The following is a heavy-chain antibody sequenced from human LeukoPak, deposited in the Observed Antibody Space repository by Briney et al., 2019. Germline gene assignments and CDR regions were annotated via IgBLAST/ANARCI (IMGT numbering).Heavy chain of an antibody. CDR3: ARDLKVEQWLAYDY. CDR2: ISSSSRYT. Sequence: TGGSLRLSCAASGFTFSDYYMSWIRQAPGKGLEWVSYISSSSRYTNYADSVKGRFTISRDNAKNSLYLQMNSLRAEDTAVYYCARDLKVEQWLAYDYWGQGTLVTVSS. D-gene: IGHD6-19*01. J-gene: IGHJ4*02. CDR1: GFTFSDYY. V-gene: IGHV3-11*06.